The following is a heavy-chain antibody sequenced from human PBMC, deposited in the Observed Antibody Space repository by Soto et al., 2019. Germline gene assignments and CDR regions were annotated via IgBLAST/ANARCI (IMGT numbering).Heavy chain of an antibody. J-gene: IGHJ5*02. CDR2: TYYRSKWYY. V-gene: IGHV6-1*01. Sequence: SETLSLTCVISGDSVSSNSAAWNWIRQSPSRGLEWLGRTYYRSKWYYDYAVSMRSRITINSDTSKNQFSLQLTSVTPEDAAVYFCARDPDNWFDPWGQGSLVTVSS. CDR3: ARDPDNWFDP. CDR1: GDSVSSNSAA.